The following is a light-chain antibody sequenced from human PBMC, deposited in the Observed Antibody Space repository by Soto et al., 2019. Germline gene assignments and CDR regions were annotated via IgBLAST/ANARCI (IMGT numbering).Light chain of an antibody. J-gene: IGKJ5*01. CDR1: QSVSNNY. CDR3: QQRSNWPPT. Sequence: EIVLTQSPGTLSLSPGERATLSCRASQSVSNNYLAWYQQKPGQAPRLLIYGASNRATGIPARFSGSGSGTDFTLTISSLQSEDFAVYYCQQRSNWPPTFGQGTRLEIK. CDR2: GAS. V-gene: IGKV3D-20*02.